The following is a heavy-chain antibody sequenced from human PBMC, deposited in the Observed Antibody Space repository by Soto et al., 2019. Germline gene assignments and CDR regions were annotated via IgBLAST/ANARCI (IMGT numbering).Heavy chain of an antibody. CDR1: GFTFSSYG. CDR2: ISYDGSKK. V-gene: IGHV3-30*03. J-gene: IGHJ4*02. CDR3: AGLPLWIQLWDTDHY. D-gene: IGHD5-18*01. Sequence: QVQMVESGGGVVQPGRSLRLSCAASGFTFSSYGMHWFRQAPGKGLEWVAVISYDGSKKYYADSVKGRFTISRANSMNTLYRQKNSMSAEDTAVYYCAGLPLWIQLWDTDHYWGQGTLVTVSS.